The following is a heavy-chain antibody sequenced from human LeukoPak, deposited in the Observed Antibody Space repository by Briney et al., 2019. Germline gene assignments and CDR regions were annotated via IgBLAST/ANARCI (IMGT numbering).Heavy chain of an antibody. D-gene: IGHD2-21*01. J-gene: IGHJ4*02. CDR2: ISTRGDTI. CDR3: ARDGSVVYFDY. V-gene: IGHV3-48*03. Sequence: GGSLRLSCAASGFTFSSYDMNWVRQAPGKGLEWISYISTRGDTIYYADSVKGRFTISRDNAKNSLYLQMNSLGAEDTAVYYCARDGSVVYFDYWGQGTLVTVSS. CDR1: GFTFSSYD.